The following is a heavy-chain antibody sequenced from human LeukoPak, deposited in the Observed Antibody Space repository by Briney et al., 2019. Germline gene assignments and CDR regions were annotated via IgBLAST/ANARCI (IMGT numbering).Heavy chain of an antibody. V-gene: IGHV3-23*01. D-gene: IGHD3-10*01. CDR2: ISGSGGST. J-gene: IGHJ4*02. Sequence: AGGSLRLSCAASRFTFSSYSMNWVRQAPGKGLEWVSAISGSGGSTYYADSVKGRFTISRDNSKNTLYLQMNSLRAEDTAVYYCAKDRIGSGSIEGYFDYWGQGTLVTVSS. CDR3: AKDRIGSGSIEGYFDY. CDR1: RFTFSSYS.